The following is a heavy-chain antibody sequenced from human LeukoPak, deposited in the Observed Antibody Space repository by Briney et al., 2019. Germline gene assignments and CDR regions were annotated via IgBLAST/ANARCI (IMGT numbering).Heavy chain of an antibody. D-gene: IGHD6-19*01. CDR2: ISSSGNNI. CDR1: GFTFSSYE. CDR3: ARDSVAEFDY. J-gene: IGHJ4*02. V-gene: IGHV3-48*03. Sequence: GGSLRLSCAASGFTFSSYEMNWVRQAPGKGLEWVSYISSSGNNIYYADSVKGRFTISRDNAKNSLFLQMNSLRAEDTAVYYCARDSVAEFDYWGQGTLVTVSS.